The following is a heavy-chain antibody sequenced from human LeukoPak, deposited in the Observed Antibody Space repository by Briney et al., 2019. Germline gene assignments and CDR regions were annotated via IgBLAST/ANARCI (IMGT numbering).Heavy chain of an antibody. CDR1: GGSFSGYY. CDR3: ARGGRRRGIAVAGTPAAIDY. V-gene: IGHV4-34*01. Sequence: SETLSLTCAVYGGSFSGYYWSWIRQPPGKGLEWIGEINHSGSTNYNPSLKSRVTISVDTSKNQFSLKLSSVTAADTAVYYCARGGRRRGIAVAGTPAAIDYWGQGTLVNVSS. J-gene: IGHJ4*02. CDR2: INHSGST. D-gene: IGHD6-19*01.